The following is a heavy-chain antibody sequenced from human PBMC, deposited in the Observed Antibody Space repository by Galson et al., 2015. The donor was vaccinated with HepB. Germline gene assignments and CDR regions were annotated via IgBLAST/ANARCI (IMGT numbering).Heavy chain of an antibody. CDR2: ISYDGSNR. CDR3: ARGPRIQLWLLDY. CDR1: GFTFSSYA. J-gene: IGHJ4*02. D-gene: IGHD5-18*01. V-gene: IGHV3-30*04. Sequence: SLRLSCAASGFTFSSYAMHWVRQAPGKGLEWVAVISYDGSNRYYADSVKGRFTISRDNSKNTLYLQMNSLRAEDTAVYYCARGPRIQLWLLDYWGQGTLVTVSS.